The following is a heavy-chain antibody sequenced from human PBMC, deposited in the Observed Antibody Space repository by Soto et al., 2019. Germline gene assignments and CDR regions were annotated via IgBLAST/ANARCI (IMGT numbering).Heavy chain of an antibody. CDR1: GFTFSSYG. CDR3: AKADYGDYAFGY. CDR2: ISYDGSNK. V-gene: IGHV3-30*18. D-gene: IGHD4-17*01. J-gene: IGHJ4*02. Sequence: GGSLRLSCAASGFTFSSYGMHWVRQAPGKGLEWVAVISYDGSNKYYADSVKGRFTISRDNSKNTLYLQMNSLRAEDTAVYYCAKADYGDYAFGYWGQGTLVTVS.